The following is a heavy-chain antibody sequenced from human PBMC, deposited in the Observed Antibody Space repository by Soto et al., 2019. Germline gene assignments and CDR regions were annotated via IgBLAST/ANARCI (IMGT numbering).Heavy chain of an antibody. Sequence: GGSLRLSCVASGFAFGNYPMSWVRQAPGKGLEWVAAISGSGGSTYYADSVKGRFTISRDNSKNTLYLQMNSLRAEDTAVYYCAKLRSGAFDIWGQGTMVTVS. CDR3: AKLRSGAFDI. J-gene: IGHJ3*02. V-gene: IGHV3-23*01. CDR2: ISGSGGST. D-gene: IGHD3-10*01. CDR1: GFAFGNYP.